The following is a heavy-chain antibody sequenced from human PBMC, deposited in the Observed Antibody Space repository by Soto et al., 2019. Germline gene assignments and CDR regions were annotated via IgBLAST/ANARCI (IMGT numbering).Heavy chain of an antibody. D-gene: IGHD3-10*01. V-gene: IGHV4-39*01. Sequence: SETLSLTCSVSGDPITNSGNYWDWIRRPPGKGLEWIGTMDYSGDTSYNPSLRSRVTISSDTSKNQFSLKLSSVSAADTAVYYCASRPTLSASESSRFDIWGQGAMVTVSS. CDR1: GDPITNSGNY. CDR3: ASRPTLSASESSRFDI. CDR2: MDYSGDT. J-gene: IGHJ3*02.